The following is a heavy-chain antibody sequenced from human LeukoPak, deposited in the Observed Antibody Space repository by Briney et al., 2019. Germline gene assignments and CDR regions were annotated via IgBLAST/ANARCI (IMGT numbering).Heavy chain of an antibody. V-gene: IGHV3-23*01. J-gene: IGHJ4*02. D-gene: IGHD6-19*01. CDR2: ISGNGGST. CDR1: GFTFSSYA. Sequence: PGGSLRPSCAASGFTFSSYAMSWVRQAPGKGLEWVSAISGNGGSTYYADSVKGRFTISRDNSKNTLYLQMNSLRAEDTAVYYCAKDPYSSAWYGRSDYWGQGTLVTVSS. CDR3: AKDPYSSAWYGRSDY.